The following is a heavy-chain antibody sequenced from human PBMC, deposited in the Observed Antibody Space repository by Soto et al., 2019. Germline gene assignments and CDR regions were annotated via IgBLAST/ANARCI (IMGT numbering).Heavy chain of an antibody. CDR1: GGSISSCGYY. Sequence: PSETLSLTCTVPGGSISSCGYYWSWIRHHPGKGLEWIGYIYYSGSTYYNPSLKSRVTISVDTSKNQFSLKLSSVTAADTAVYYCARDKVAHAFDIWGQGTMVTVSS. D-gene: IGHD2-15*01. CDR3: ARDKVAHAFDI. V-gene: IGHV4-31*03. J-gene: IGHJ3*02. CDR2: IYYSGST.